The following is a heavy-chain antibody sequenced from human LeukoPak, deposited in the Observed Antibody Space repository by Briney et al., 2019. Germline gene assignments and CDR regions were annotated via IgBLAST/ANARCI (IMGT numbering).Heavy chain of an antibody. J-gene: IGHJ6*03. CDR1: GYTFTTYG. V-gene: IGHV1-18*01. Sequence: ASVKVSCKASGYTFTTYGISWVRQAPGQGLEWMGWISAYNGSTKYAQKFQGRVTMTTDTSTSTAYMELRSLRSDDTAVYYCARGTNYNSSSRYYYYMDVWGKGTTVTISS. CDR2: ISAYNGST. D-gene: IGHD6-13*01. CDR3: ARGTNYNSSSRYYYYMDV.